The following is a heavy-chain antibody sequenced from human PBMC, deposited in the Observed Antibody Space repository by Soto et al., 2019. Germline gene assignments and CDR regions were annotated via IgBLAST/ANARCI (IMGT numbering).Heavy chain of an antibody. CDR2: VYHDGKT. CDR3: ARPRGTTPAVWYFVL. J-gene: IGHJ2*01. Sequence: QVQLQESGPGLVKPSETLSLTCTVSGDFISSHYWSWIRQPPGKGLEWIGYVYHDGKTVSNPSLQSRVTISMDTSKNQISLSLTSGTAADTAVYYCARPRGTTPAVWYFVLWGRGTLVTVSS. V-gene: IGHV4-59*08. D-gene: IGHD1-26*01. CDR1: GDFISSHY.